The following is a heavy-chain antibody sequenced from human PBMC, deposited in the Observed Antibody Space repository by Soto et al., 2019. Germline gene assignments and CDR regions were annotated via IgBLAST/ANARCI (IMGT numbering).Heavy chain of an antibody. V-gene: IGHV3-23*01. CDR1: GFPSSTYA. Sequence: DVHLLESGGGLVEPGGSLTLSCAASGFPSSTYALNWVRQAPGKGPEWVSTISESGHHTHYADSVKGRFTISRDKSKNTLSRQMDSLRVADTAIYYCPKSDGCGGCACYTGTYYYFYVWGRGTLVTVSS. D-gene: IGHD2-21*01. CDR2: ISESGHHT. CDR3: PKSDGCGGCACYTGTYYYFYV. J-gene: IGHJ2*01.